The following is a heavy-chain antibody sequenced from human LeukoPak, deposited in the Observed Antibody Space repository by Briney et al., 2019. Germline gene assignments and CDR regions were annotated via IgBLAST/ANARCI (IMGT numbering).Heavy chain of an antibody. V-gene: IGHV3-7*01. CDR1: GFTFSSYW. J-gene: IGHJ4*02. Sequence: PGGSLRLSCAASGFTFSSYWMSWVRQAPGKGLEWVANIKQDGSEKYYVDSVKGRFTISRDNAKNSLYLQMNSLRAEDTAVYYCARDVDTAMDTSPYFDYWGQGTLVTVSS. CDR3: ARDVDTAMDTSPYFDY. D-gene: IGHD5-18*01. CDR2: IKQDGSEK.